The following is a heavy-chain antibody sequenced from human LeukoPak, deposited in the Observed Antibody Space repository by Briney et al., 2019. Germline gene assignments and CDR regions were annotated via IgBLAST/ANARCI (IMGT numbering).Heavy chain of an antibody. D-gene: IGHD2-15*01. CDR3: ARAFLVGYSPEEYFFDY. J-gene: IGHJ4*02. CDR1: GGSISSYY. V-gene: IGHV4-59*12. CDR2: IYYSGST. Sequence: SETLSLTCTVSGGSISSYYWSWIRQPPGKGLEWIGYIYYSGSTNYNPSLKSRVTISVDKSKNHFSLKLNSVTAADTAVYYCARAFLVGYSPEEYFFDYWGQGTLVTVSS.